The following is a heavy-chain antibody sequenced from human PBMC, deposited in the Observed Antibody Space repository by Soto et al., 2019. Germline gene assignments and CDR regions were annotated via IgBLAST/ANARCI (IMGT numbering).Heavy chain of an antibody. D-gene: IGHD2-2*01. CDR3: ARGPGGYCSSTSCYRWFDP. Sequence: ETLSLTCAVYGRSFSGYYWSWIRQPPGKGLEWIGEINHSGSTNYNPSLKSRVTISVDTSKNQFSLKLSSVTAADTAVYYCARGPGGYCSSTSCYRWFDPWGQGTLVTVSS. V-gene: IGHV4-34*01. CDR1: GRSFSGYY. CDR2: INHSGST. J-gene: IGHJ5*02.